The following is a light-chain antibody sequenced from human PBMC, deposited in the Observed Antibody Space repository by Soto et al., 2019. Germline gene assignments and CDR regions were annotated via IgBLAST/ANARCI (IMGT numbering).Light chain of an antibody. J-gene: IGKJ2*01. V-gene: IGKV3-20*01. CDR2: GAS. CDR3: QHYVSSPRGYT. CDR1: QSVSSSY. Sequence: EIVLTQPPGTLSLSPGERATLSCRASQSVSSSYLAWYQQKPGQAPRLLIYGASGRATGIPDRFSGSGSGTDFTLTISRLEPEDFAVYYCQHYVSSPRGYTFGQGTKLEIK.